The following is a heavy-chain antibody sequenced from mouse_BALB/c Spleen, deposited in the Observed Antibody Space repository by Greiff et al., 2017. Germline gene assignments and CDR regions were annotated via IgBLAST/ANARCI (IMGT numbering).Heavy chain of an antibody. CDR3: TKDGYGGAWFAY. Sequence: EVKLMESGGGLVKPGGSLKLSCAASGFTFSSYTMSWVRQTPEKRLEWVATISSGGSYTYYPDSVKGRFTISRDNAKNTLYLQMSSLKSEDTAMYYCTKDGYGGAWFAYWGQGTLVTVSA. J-gene: IGHJ3*01. CDR2: ISSGGSYT. V-gene: IGHV5-6-4*01. D-gene: IGHD2-2*01. CDR1: GFTFSSYT.